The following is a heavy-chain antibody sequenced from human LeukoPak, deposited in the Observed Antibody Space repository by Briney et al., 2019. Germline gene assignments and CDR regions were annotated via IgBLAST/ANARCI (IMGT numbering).Heavy chain of an antibody. J-gene: IGHJ4*02. V-gene: IGHV1-24*01. CDR2: FDPEDGET. Sequence: AASVTVSCTVSGYTLTELSMHWVRQAPGKGLEWMGGFDPEDGETIYAQKFQGRVTTTEDTSTDTAYMELSSLRSEDTAVYYCATDRRYYYDSSGYAFDYWGQGTPVTVSS. D-gene: IGHD3-22*01. CDR3: ATDRRYYYDSSGYAFDY. CDR1: GYTLTELS.